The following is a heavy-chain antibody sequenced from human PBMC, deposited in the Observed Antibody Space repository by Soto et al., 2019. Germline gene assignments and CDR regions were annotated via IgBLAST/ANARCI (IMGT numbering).Heavy chain of an antibody. CDR3: ARGLFGRSSSSDNTFPTYYFVY. D-gene: IGHD6-6*01. CDR2: INHSGST. J-gene: IGHJ4*02. CDR1: GGSFSGYY. V-gene: IGHV4-34*01. Sequence: PSETLSLTCAVYGGSFSGYYWSWIRQPPGKGLEWIGEINHSGSTNYNPSLKSRVTISVDTSKNQFSLKLSSVTAADTAVYYCARGLFGRSSSSDNTFPTYYFVYWGQGTLVTVSS.